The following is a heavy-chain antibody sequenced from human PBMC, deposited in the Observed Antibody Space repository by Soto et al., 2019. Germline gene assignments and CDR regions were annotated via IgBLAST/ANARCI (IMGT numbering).Heavy chain of an antibody. V-gene: IGHV3-23*01. Sequence: XGSLILSCTTSGFSFASFAMTWVRQAPGKGLEWVATISGSDGKTYYADSVKGRFSISRGTSRNTLYLQMNSLRADDTAIYYCAKWSYLDYWGQGTRVTVSS. D-gene: IGHD3-3*01. CDR2: ISGSDGKT. J-gene: IGHJ4*02. CDR3: AKWSYLDY. CDR1: GFSFASFA.